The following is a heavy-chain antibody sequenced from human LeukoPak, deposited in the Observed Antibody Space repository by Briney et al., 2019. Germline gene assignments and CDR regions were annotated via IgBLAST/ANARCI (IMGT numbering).Heavy chain of an antibody. CDR2: IKTDGSST. V-gene: IGHV3-74*01. CDR1: GFTFSTYW. Sequence: GGSLRLSCAASGFTFSTYWMHWVRQAPGKGLVWVSRIKTDGSSTSYADSVKGRFTISRDNAKNTLYLQMNSLRAEDTAVYYCARNGLTAAFDIWGQGTMVTVSS. D-gene: IGHD1-14*01. CDR3: ARNGLTAAFDI. J-gene: IGHJ3*02.